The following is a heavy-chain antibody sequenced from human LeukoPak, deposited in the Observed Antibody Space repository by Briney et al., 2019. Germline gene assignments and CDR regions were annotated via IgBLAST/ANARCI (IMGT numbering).Heavy chain of an antibody. V-gene: IGHV4-39*01. CDR2: IYYSGST. CDR3: ARHIYSSSSFDY. J-gene: IGHJ4*02. CDR1: GGSISSSSYY. Sequence: PSETLSLTCTVSGGSISSSSYYWGWIRQPPGKGLEWIGSIYYSGSTYYNPSLKSRVTTSVDTSKNQFSLKLSSVTAADTAVYYCARHIYSSSSFDYWGQGTLVTVSS. D-gene: IGHD6-6*01.